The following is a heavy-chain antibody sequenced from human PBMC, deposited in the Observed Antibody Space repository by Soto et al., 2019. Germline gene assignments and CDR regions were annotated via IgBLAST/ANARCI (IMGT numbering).Heavy chain of an antibody. D-gene: IGHD2-2*01. CDR3: ARGDTGYCSSIACPFDY. V-gene: IGHV5-10-1*01. CDR2: IDPSDSYT. J-gene: IGHJ4*02. CDR1: GYSFTSYW. Sequence: GESLKISCKGSGYSFTSYWISWVRQMPGKGLEWMGRIDPSDSYTNYSPSFQGHVTISADKSISTAYLQWSSLKASDTAMYYCARGDTGYCSSIACPFDYWGQGTLVTVSS.